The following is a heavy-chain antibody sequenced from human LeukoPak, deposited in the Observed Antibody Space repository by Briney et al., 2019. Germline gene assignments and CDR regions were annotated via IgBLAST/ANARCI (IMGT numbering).Heavy chain of an antibody. J-gene: IGHJ4*02. D-gene: IGHD3-10*01. V-gene: IGHV3-11*04. CDR1: GFTFSDYY. Sequence: GGSLRLSCAASGFTFSDYYMSWIRQAPGKGLEWVSYISSSGNTIYSADSVKGRFTISRDNAKNSLYLQMNSLRAEDTAVYYCARDTMVEEGYFDSWGQGTLVTVSS. CDR3: ARDTMVEEGYFDS. CDR2: ISSSGNTI.